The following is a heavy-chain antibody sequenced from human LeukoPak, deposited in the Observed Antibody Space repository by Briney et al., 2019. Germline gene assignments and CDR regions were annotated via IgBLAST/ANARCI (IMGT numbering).Heavy chain of an antibody. CDR3: ARVGGWDYFDY. D-gene: IGHD6-19*01. Sequence: GASVKVSCKASGYTFTSYAMHWVRQAPGQRLEWMGWINAGNGSTKYSQKFQGRVTITRDTSASTAYMELSSLRSEDTAVYYCARVGGWDYFDYWGQGTLVTVSS. V-gene: IGHV1-3*01. CDR1: GYTFTSYA. J-gene: IGHJ4*02. CDR2: INAGNGST.